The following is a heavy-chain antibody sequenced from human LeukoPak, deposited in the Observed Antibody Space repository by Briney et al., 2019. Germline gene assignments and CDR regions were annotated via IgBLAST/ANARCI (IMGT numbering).Heavy chain of an antibody. J-gene: IGHJ4*02. CDR3: AREGVIAAGAFDY. Sequence: ASVKVSCKASGYTFTNYGISWVRQAPGQRLEWMGWINAGNGNTEYSQKFQGRVTITRDTSASTAYMELSSLRSEDTAVYYCAREGVIAAGAFDYWGQGTLVTVSS. D-gene: IGHD6-13*01. V-gene: IGHV1-3*01. CDR2: INAGNGNT. CDR1: GYTFTNYG.